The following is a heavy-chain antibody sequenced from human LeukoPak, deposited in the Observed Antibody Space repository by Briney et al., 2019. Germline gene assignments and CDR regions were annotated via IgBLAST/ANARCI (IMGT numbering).Heavy chain of an antibody. V-gene: IGHV4-4*07. Sequence: SETLSLTCTVSGSSISSYYWSWIRQPAGKGLEWIGRIYTSGSTNYNPSLKSRVTISVDTSKNQFSLKLSSVTAADTAVYYCARHPYDSSGSYYFDFWGQGSLVTVSS. J-gene: IGHJ4*02. D-gene: IGHD3-22*01. CDR3: ARHPYDSSGSYYFDF. CDR2: IYTSGST. CDR1: GSSISSYY.